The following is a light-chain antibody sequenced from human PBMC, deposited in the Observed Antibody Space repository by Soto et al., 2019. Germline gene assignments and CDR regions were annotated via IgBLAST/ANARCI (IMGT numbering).Light chain of an antibody. J-gene: IGKJ3*01. Sequence: AIQLTQSPYSLSASVGDRVTITCRVSQDISRALVWYQQKPGRAPRLLIYDASTLESGVPSRFSGSGSGTDFILTLSSLQPEDFAPYYCQQSYSCPCTFGPGTKVDLK. CDR3: QQSYSCPCT. V-gene: IGKV1-13*02. CDR1: QDISRA. CDR2: DAS.